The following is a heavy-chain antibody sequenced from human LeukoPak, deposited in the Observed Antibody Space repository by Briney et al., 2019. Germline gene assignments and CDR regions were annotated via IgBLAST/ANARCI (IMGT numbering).Heavy chain of an antibody. CDR2: INHSGST. J-gene: IGHJ3*01. V-gene: IGHV4-34*01. CDR3: ARVYLANDAFDV. D-gene: IGHD2/OR15-2a*01. CDR1: GGSFSGYY. Sequence: SETPSLTCAVYGGSFSGYYWNWIRQPPGKGLEWIGEINHSGSTSYNPSFKSRVTISVDTSKNQFSLKLSSVTAADTAVYYCARVYLANDAFDVWGQGTMVTVSS.